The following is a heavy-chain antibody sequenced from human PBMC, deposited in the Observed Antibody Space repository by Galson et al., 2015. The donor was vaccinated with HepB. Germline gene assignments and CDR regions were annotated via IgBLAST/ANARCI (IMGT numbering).Heavy chain of an antibody. V-gene: IGHV3-30-3*01. D-gene: IGHD1-26*01. J-gene: IGHJ4*02. CDR2: ISYDGSNK. Sequence: SLRLSCAASGFTFSSYAMHWVRQAPGKGLEWVAVISYDGSNKYYADSVKGRFTVSRDSAKNSLYLQMNSLRDEDTAVYYCARDPTVGSYWGPGTLVTVSS. CDR3: ARDPTVGSY. CDR1: GFTFSSYA.